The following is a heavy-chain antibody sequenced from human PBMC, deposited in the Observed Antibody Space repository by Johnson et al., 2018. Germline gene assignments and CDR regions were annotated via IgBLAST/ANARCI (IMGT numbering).Heavy chain of an antibody. D-gene: IGHD3-22*01. CDR3: TSGYDYDTSGYYYYCGMDV. V-gene: IGHV3-15*01. Sequence: VQLVQSGGGLVKPGGSLRLSCAASGFTFSNAWMSWVRHAPGKGLEWVGRIKSKTDGGTTDYAAPVKGSYTIPGYDSKNTLYLQMKSLKTEDTAVYYCTSGYDYDTSGYYYYCGMDVWGQGTTVSVSS. J-gene: IGHJ6*02. CDR2: IKSKTDGGTT. CDR1: GFTFSNAW.